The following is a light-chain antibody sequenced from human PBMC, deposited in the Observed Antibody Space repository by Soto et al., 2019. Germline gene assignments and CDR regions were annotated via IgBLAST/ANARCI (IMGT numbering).Light chain of an antibody. V-gene: IGLV2-14*01. CDR3: SSYTSSSTPGWV. CDR2: DVS. Sequence: QSALTQPASVSGSPGQSITISCTGTSSDVGGYNYVYWYQQHPGKAPKLMIYDVSNRPSGVSNRFSGSKSGNTASLTISWLQAEDEADYYCSSYTSSSTPGWVFGGGTKLTVL. J-gene: IGLJ3*02. CDR1: SSDVGGYNY.